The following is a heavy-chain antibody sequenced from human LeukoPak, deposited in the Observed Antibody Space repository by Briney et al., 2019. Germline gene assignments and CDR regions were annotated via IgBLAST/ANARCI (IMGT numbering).Heavy chain of an antibody. CDR1: GFTFSSYA. Sequence: GGSLRLSCAASGFTFSSYAMSWVRQAPGKGLEWVSAISGSGKSTYYADSVKGRFTISRDNSKNTLNLQMNSLRAEDTAVYYCAKDRRESGTYNWFDPWGQGTLVTVSS. D-gene: IGHD1-7*01. CDR3: AKDRRESGTYNWFDP. V-gene: IGHV3-23*01. CDR2: ISGSGKST. J-gene: IGHJ5*02.